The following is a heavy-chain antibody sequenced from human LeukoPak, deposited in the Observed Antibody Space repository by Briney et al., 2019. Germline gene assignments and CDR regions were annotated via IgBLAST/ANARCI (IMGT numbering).Heavy chain of an antibody. J-gene: IGHJ1*01. Sequence: SETLSLTCTVSGGSISSYYWSWIRQPPGKGLEWIGYIYYSGSTNYNPSLKSRVTISVDTSKNQFSLKLSSVTAADTAVYYCARHSQYSSGWYPEYFQHWGQGTLVTVSS. CDR2: IYYSGST. CDR3: ARHSQYSSGWYPEYFQH. D-gene: IGHD6-19*01. CDR1: GGSISSYY. V-gene: IGHV4-59*08.